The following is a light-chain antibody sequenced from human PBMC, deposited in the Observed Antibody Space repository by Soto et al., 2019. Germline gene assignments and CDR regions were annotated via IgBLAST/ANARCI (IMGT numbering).Light chain of an antibody. V-gene: IGKV1-9*01. CDR1: QGISSY. Sequence: DIQLTQSPSFLSASVGDSVTISCRASQGISSYSAWYQQKPGKAPKLLIYAASTLQSGVPSRFSGSGSGKEFTLTISSLHPEDFATYCCQQLNRYPHTFGQGTELEIK. J-gene: IGKJ2*01. CDR3: QQLNRYPHT. CDR2: AAS.